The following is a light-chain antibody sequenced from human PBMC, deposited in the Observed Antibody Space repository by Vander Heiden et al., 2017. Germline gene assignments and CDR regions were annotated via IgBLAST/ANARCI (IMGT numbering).Light chain of an antibody. Sequence: QSVLTQPPSASGTPGQRVTISCSGSSSNIGSNNVNWYQQLPGTAPKLLIYSNNQRPSGVPDRFSGSKSGTSASLAISGLQSEDEADYYCAAWDDSLNGPVVFGGGTKLTVL. CDR3: AAWDDSLNGPVV. CDR2: SNN. V-gene: IGLV1-44*01. CDR1: SSNIGSNN. J-gene: IGLJ2*01.